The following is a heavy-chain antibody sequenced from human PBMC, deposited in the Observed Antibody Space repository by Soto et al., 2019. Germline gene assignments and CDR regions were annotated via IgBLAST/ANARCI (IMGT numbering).Heavy chain of an antibody. CDR1: GYTFTGYY. J-gene: IGHJ4*02. V-gene: IGHV1-2*04. CDR3: ARGVKGYCSSTSCSYRPTTDY. D-gene: IGHD2-2*01. Sequence: ASVKVSCKASGYTFTGYYMHWVRQAPGQGLEWMGWINPNSGGTNYAQKFQGWVTMTRDTSISTAYMEPSRLRSDDTAVYYCARGVKGYCSSTSCSYRPTTDYWGQGTLVTVSS. CDR2: INPNSGGT.